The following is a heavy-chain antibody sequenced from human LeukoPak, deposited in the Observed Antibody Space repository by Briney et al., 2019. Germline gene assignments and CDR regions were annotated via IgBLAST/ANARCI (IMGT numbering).Heavy chain of an antibody. J-gene: IGHJ4*02. CDR2: ISYDGSHK. D-gene: IGHD3-22*01. CDR1: GFTFRSYA. CDR3: ARESPDYDSSGYYYDY. V-gene: IGHV3-30*14. Sequence: GRSLRLSCAASGFTFRSYAMHWVRQAPGKGLEWVAVISYDGSHKYYADSVKGRFTISRDNSKNTLYLQMNSLRAEDTAVYYCARESPDYDSSGYYYDYWGQGTLVTVSS.